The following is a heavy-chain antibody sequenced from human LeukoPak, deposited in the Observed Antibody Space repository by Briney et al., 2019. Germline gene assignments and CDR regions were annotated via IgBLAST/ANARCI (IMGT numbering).Heavy chain of an antibody. D-gene: IGHD2-2*01. CDR3: ARGRGFLPAASPFDY. CDR1: GFGFSTYD. V-gene: IGHV1-8*01. Sequence: GASVKVSCKASGFGFSTYDINWVRQAAGQGLEWMGWINPKSNNTGCTQRFQGRVTMTTNTSINIAYMELGSLTSEDTAVYFCARGRGFLPAASPFDYWGQGTLVTVSS. CDR2: INPKSNNT. J-gene: IGHJ4*02.